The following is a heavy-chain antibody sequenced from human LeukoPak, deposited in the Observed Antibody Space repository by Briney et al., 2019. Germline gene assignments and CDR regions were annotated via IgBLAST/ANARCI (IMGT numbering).Heavy chain of an antibody. Sequence: GGSLRLSCAASGFRFSDFSMDWVRQAPGKGLEWVSSISSSSSHIYYADSVKGRFTISRDNAKNSLYLQMNSLKAEDTAVYYCATSFMIRGNWGQGTLVTVSS. D-gene: IGHD3-16*01. CDR3: ATSFMIRGN. CDR2: ISSSSSHI. CDR1: GFRFSDFS. J-gene: IGHJ4*02. V-gene: IGHV3-21*01.